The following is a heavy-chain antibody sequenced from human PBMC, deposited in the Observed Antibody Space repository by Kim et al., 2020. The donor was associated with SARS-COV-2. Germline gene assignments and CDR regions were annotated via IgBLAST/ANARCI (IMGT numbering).Heavy chain of an antibody. Sequence: ASVKVSCKASGYTFTSYGISWVRQAPGQGLEWMGWISAYNGNTNYAQKLQGRVTMTTDTSTRTAYMELRSLRSDDTAVYYCARNLDYGSGSYYAADYYYYYGMDVWGQGITVTVSS. J-gene: IGHJ6*02. V-gene: IGHV1-18*04. D-gene: IGHD3-10*01. CDR2: ISAYNGNT. CDR1: GYTFTSYG. CDR3: ARNLDYGSGSYYAADYYYYYGMDV.